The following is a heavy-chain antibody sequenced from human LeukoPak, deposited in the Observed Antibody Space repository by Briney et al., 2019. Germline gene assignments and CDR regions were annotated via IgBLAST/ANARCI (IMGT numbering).Heavy chain of an antibody. Sequence: RSLRLSCAASGFTFSSYGMHWVRQAPGKGLEWVAVISYDGSNKYYADSVKGRFTISRDNSKNTLYLQMNSLRAEDTAVYYCAKLGYDSSGYDFDYWGQGTLVTVSS. D-gene: IGHD3-22*01. CDR3: AKLGYDSSGYDFDY. V-gene: IGHV3-30*18. CDR2: ISYDGSNK. CDR1: GFTFSSYG. J-gene: IGHJ4*02.